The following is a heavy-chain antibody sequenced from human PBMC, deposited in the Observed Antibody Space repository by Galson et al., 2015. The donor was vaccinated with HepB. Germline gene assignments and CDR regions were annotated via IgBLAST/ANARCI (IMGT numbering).Heavy chain of an antibody. CDR1: GYTFSDYS. Sequence: SVKVSCKASGYTFSDYSITWVRQAPGQGLEWMGWINPYSRYTHYAQKVQDRVIMTTDTSTSTAYMELRSLRSDDTAVYYCARGALVVVVGANHNNWFDPWGQGTLVTVSS. V-gene: IGHV1-18*01. CDR3: ARGALVVVVGANHNNWFDP. CDR2: INPYSRYT. D-gene: IGHD2-15*01. J-gene: IGHJ5*02.